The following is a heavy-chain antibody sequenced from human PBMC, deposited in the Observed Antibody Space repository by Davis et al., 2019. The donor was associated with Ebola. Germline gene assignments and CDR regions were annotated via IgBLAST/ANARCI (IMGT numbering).Heavy chain of an antibody. D-gene: IGHD6-13*01. CDR1: GYTFTSYG. Sequence: AASVKVSCKASGYTFTSYGISWVRQAPGQRLEWMGWINAGNGNTKYSQKFQGRVTITRDTSASTAYMELSSLRSEDTAVYYCARAASSSWLYYFDYWGQGTLVTVSS. J-gene: IGHJ4*02. CDR3: ARAASSSWLYYFDY. CDR2: INAGNGNT. V-gene: IGHV1-3*01.